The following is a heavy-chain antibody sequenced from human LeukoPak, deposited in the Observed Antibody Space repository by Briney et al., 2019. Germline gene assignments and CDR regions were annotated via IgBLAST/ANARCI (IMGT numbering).Heavy chain of an antibody. D-gene: IGHD6-13*01. CDR3: ARGAAAGRGLWFDP. J-gene: IGHJ5*02. V-gene: IGHV4-61*10. CDR1: GDSINSGGYY. Sequence: SETLSLTCTVSGDSINSGGYYWSWIRQPAGKGLEWIGHIYSSGSTNYNPSLKSRVTISIDTSKNQFSLKLSSLTAADTAVYYCARGAAAGRGLWFDPWGQGTLVTVSS. CDR2: IYSSGST.